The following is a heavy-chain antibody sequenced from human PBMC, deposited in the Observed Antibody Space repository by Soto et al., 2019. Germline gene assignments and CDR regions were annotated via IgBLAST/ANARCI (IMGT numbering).Heavy chain of an antibody. D-gene: IGHD3-10*01. V-gene: IGHV1-69*06. Sequence: QVQPEQSGAEVKKPGSSVKVSCKASGGTLSDHGVAWLRQAPGQGLEWMGGTIPVFNTAKYAQKFQGRVTVTADKFTNIAYMELSSLRSEDTAFYFCARGAYGSGNYYTGPSAFDIWGQGTMVIVSS. J-gene: IGHJ3*02. CDR1: GGTLSDHG. CDR2: TIPVFNTA. CDR3: ARGAYGSGNYYTGPSAFDI.